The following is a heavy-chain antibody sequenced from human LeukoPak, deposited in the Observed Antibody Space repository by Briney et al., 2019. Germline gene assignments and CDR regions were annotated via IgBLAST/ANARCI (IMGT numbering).Heavy chain of an antibody. CDR3: ARLYGAAGFWYFDL. J-gene: IGHJ2*01. CDR1: GGSISSYY. Sequence: PSETLSLSCTVSGGSISSYYWSWIRQPPGKGLEWIGYIYCSGSTNYNPSLKSRVTISVDTSKNQFSMKLSSVTAADTAVYYCARLYGAAGFWYFDLWGRGTLVTVSS. V-gene: IGHV4-59*08. CDR2: IYCSGST. D-gene: IGHD6-13*01.